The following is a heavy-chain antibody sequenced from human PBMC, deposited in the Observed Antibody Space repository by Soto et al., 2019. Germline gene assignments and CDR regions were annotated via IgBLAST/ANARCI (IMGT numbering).Heavy chain of an antibody. V-gene: IGHV3-21*01. Sequence: EVQLVESGGGLVKPGGSLRLSCAASGFTFSSYSMNWVRQAPGKGLEWVSSISSSSSYIYYADSVKGRFTISRDNAKNSLYLQRNSLRAEDTAVYYCARDVRIAAASGENWFDPWGQGTLVTVSS. CDR3: ARDVRIAAASGENWFDP. CDR2: ISSSSSYI. D-gene: IGHD6-13*01. J-gene: IGHJ5*02. CDR1: GFTFSSYS.